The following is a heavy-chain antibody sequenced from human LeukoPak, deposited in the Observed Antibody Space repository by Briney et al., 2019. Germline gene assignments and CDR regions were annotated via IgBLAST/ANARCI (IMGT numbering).Heavy chain of an antibody. CDR1: GFTFSSYW. CDR3: AKDRSFDLTYYFDY. D-gene: IGHD6-13*01. Sequence: PGGSLRLSCAASGFTFSSYWMHWVRQAPGKGLVWVSRINSDGGSTSYADSVKGRFTISRDNSKNTLYLQMNSLRAEDTAEYYCAKDRSFDLTYYFDYWAQGTLVTVSS. J-gene: IGHJ4*02. CDR2: INSDGGST. V-gene: IGHV3-74*01.